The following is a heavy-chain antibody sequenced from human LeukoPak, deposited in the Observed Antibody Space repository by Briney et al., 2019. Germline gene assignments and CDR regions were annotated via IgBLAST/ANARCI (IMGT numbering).Heavy chain of an antibody. CDR1: GITFSSLW. V-gene: IGHV3-7*01. CDR2: IKHDGTEE. D-gene: IGHD2-15*01. Sequence: GGSLRLSCAASGITFSSLWMSWFRQAPGKGVEWVADIKHDGTEEHYVASVKGRFTISRDNAKLYLQMNSLRAEDTAMYYCAGGQGWHFDLWGRGTLITVSS. CDR3: AGGQGWHFDL. J-gene: IGHJ2*01.